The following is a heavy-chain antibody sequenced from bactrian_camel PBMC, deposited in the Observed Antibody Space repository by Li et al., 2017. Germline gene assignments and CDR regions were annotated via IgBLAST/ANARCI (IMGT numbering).Heavy chain of an antibody. CDR1: GFTFSSYG. V-gene: IGHV3S40*01. CDR3: ATALQSGGYGQYEYHV. CDR2: ISSGGGTT. Sequence: VQLVESGGGLVQPGGSLRLSCAASGFTFSSYGMTWVRQAPGKGLEWVSDISSGGGTTNYEDSVKGRFTISRDNHENTLYLQLDSLKTEDTGTYYCATALQSGGYGQYEYHVWGQGTQVTVS. D-gene: IGHD3*01. J-gene: IGHJ4*01.